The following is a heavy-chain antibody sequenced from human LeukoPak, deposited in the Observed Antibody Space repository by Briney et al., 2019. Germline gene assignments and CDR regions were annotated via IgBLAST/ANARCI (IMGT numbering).Heavy chain of an antibody. D-gene: IGHD2-15*01. CDR3: AKFNPSVGYYYYMDV. J-gene: IGHJ6*03. Sequence: GGSLRLSCAASGFTFSSYAMSWVRQAPGKGLEWVSAISGSGGSTYYADSVKGRFKISSDNSKNTLYLQMNSLRGEDTAVYYCAKFNPSVGYYYYMDVWGKGTTVTVSS. CDR1: GFTFSSYA. CDR2: ISGSGGST. V-gene: IGHV3-23*01.